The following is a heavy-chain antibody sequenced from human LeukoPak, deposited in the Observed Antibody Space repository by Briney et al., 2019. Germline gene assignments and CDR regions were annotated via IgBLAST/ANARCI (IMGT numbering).Heavy chain of an antibody. J-gene: IGHJ5*02. D-gene: IGHD3-10*01. Sequence: EASVKVSCKASGYTFTSYATHWVRQAPGQRLEWMGWINAGNGNTKYSQKFQGRVTITRDTSASTAYMELSSLRSEDTAVYYCARSRRELPVNWFDPWGQGTLVTVSS. CDR1: GYTFTSYA. CDR3: ARSRRELPVNWFDP. V-gene: IGHV1-3*01. CDR2: INAGNGNT.